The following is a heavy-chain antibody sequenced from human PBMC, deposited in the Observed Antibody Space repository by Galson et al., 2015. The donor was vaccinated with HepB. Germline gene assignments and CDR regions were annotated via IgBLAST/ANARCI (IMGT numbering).Heavy chain of an antibody. Sequence: SVKVSCKASGYTFISYDINWVRQATGQGLEWMGRMNPTSGNTGYAQKFQGRVSMTRNTSISTAYMELSSLRSEDTAVYYCARKLSQGYCSGGSCPAQYNMDVWGQGTTVTVSS. CDR2: MNPTSGNT. V-gene: IGHV1-8*01. CDR1: GYTFISYD. CDR3: ARKLSQGYCSGGSCPAQYNMDV. J-gene: IGHJ6*02. D-gene: IGHD2-15*01.